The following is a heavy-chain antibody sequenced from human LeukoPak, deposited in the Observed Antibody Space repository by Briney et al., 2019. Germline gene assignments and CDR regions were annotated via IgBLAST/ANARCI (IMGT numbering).Heavy chain of an antibody. D-gene: IGHD2-15*01. CDR2: IFSGGST. Sequence: PGGSLRLSCAASGFTASSNYLSWVRQAPGKGLEWVSVIFSGGSTYYADAVKGRFTISRDNSKSTLYLQMNSLRAEDTAVYYCAYSCSGDSCSFFDYWGQGTLVTVSS. J-gene: IGHJ4*02. CDR1: GFTASSNY. CDR3: AYSCSGDSCSFFDY. V-gene: IGHV3-66*01.